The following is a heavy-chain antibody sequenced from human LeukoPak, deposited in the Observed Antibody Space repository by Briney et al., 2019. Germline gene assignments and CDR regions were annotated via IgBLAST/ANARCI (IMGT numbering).Heavy chain of an antibody. J-gene: IGHJ4*02. D-gene: IGHD1-26*01. CDR3: ARGIGFSGSYPFDY. V-gene: IGHV4-61*08. Sequence: SETLSLTCAVSGGSISSGGYSWIWIRQPPGKGLEWIGYIYYSGSTNYNPSLKSRVAISVDTSKNQFSLKLSSVTAADTAVYYCARGIGFSGSYPFDYWGQGTLVIVSS. CDR2: IYYSGST. CDR1: GGSISSGGYS.